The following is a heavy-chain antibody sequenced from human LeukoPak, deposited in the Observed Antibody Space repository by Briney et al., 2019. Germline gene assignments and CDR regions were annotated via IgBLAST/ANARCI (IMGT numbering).Heavy chain of an antibody. CDR1: GYSFTSYW. CDR3: ARFGEDSIGYYSFDY. J-gene: IGHJ4*02. D-gene: IGHD3-22*01. V-gene: IGHV5-51*01. Sequence: PGESLKISCKGSGYSFTSYWIAWVRQMPGKGLEWMGIVYPGDSDTRYSPAFQGQVTFSADKSISTAYLQWSSLKASDTAIYYCARFGEDSIGYYSFDYWGQGTLVTVSS. CDR2: VYPGDSDT.